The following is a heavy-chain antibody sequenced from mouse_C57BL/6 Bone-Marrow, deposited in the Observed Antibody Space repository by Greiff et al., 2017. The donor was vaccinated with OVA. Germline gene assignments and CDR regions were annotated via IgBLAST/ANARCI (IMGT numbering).Heavy chain of an antibody. V-gene: IGHV15-2*01. CDR1: DSEVFPTAY. Sequence: VQLQQSGSELRSPGSSVKLSCKDFDSEVFPTAYMSWVRQKPGHGFEWIGGILPSIGRTIYGEKFEDKATLDADTLSNTAYLELNSLTSEDSAIYYCACDGYSWFAYWGQGTLVTVSA. D-gene: IGHD2-3*01. J-gene: IGHJ3*01. CDR3: ACDGYSWFAY. CDR2: ILPSIGRT.